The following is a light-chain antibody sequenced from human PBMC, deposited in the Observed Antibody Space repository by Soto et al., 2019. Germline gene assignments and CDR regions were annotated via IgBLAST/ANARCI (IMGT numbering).Light chain of an antibody. J-gene: IGKJ3*01. CDR2: DVT. CDR1: QDITIC. Sequence: DLQMTQSPSSLSASVGDRVTITCQASQDITICLNWYQQKPGKAPKLLIYDVTNLETGVPSRFSGSGSGTDFTFTISNLQPEDVATYYCHQYDSLPPFTFGPGTTVDIK. CDR3: HQYDSLPPFT. V-gene: IGKV1-33*01.